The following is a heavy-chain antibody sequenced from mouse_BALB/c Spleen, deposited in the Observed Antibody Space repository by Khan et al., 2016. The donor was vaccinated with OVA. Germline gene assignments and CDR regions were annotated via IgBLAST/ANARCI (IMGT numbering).Heavy chain of an antibody. Sequence: QVRLQQSGAELARPGASVKMSCKASGYTFTSYTMHWVKQRPGQGLEWIGYINPSNDYTNYNQKFKDKATLTADKSSSTAYMQLSSLTSEDSEVYYGTREGPCYSNYGAWFAYWGQGTLVTVSA. CDR2: INPSNDYT. CDR3: TREGPCYSNYGAWFAY. D-gene: IGHD2-5*01. J-gene: IGHJ3*01. V-gene: IGHV1-4*01. CDR1: GYTFTSYT.